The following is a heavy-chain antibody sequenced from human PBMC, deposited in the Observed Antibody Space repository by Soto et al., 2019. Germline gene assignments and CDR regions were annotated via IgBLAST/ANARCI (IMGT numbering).Heavy chain of an antibody. CDR3: RWLINGDSGVSDF. Sequence: QVQLVQSGAEVKKPGSSVRVSCKASGVTFRSYTISWVRQATGQGLEWMGRTIPVLGVTNYAPKFQGRLTIIADEKTSSVHMELGSLRSEDTATYYSRWLINGDSGVSDFWGQGTMVIVSS. V-gene: IGHV1-69*02. J-gene: IGHJ3*01. CDR2: TIPVLGVT. CDR1: GVTFRSYT. D-gene: IGHD2-21*01.